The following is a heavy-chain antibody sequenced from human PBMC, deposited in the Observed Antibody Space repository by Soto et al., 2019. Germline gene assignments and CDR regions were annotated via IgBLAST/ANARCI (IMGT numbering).Heavy chain of an antibody. CDR3: TTDVAARRYYFYGMDV. Sequence: EVQLVESGGGLVKPGGSLRLSCAASGFTFSNAWMSWVRQAPGKGLEWVGRIKSKTDGGTTDYAAPVKGRFTISRDDSKTTLYLQMNSLKTEDTAVYYCTTDVAARRYYFYGMDVWGQGTTVTVSS. CDR1: GFTFSNAW. J-gene: IGHJ6*02. CDR2: IKSKTDGGTT. V-gene: IGHV3-15*01. D-gene: IGHD6-6*01.